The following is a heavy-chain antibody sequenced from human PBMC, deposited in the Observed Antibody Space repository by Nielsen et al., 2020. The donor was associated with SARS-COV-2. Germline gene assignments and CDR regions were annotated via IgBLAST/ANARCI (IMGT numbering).Heavy chain of an antibody. D-gene: IGHD6-6*01. V-gene: IGHV1-18*04. CDR1: GYTFTSYG. J-gene: IGHJ6*03. Sequence: ASVKVSCKASGYTFTSYGISWVRQAPGQGLEWMGWISAYNGNTNYARKLQGRVTMTTDTSTSTAYMELRSLRSDDTAVYYCARADKQLVQYYYYYYMDVWGKGTTVTVSS. CDR2: ISAYNGNT. CDR3: ARADKQLVQYYYYYYMDV.